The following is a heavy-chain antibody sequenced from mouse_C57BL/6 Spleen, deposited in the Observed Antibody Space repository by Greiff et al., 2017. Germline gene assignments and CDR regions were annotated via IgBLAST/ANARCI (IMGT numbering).Heavy chain of an antibody. D-gene: IGHD2-4*01. J-gene: IGHJ2*01. V-gene: IGHV1-72*01. CDR2: IDPNSGGT. Sequence: VQLQQPGAELVKPGASVKLSCKASGYTFTSYWMHWVKQRPGRGLEWIGRIDPNSGGTKYNEKFKSKATLTVDKPSSTAYMQLSSLTSEDSAVYYCARSRGGFYDYDGEGYFDYWGQGTTLTVSS. CDR3: ARSRGGFYDYDGEGYFDY. CDR1: GYTFTSYW.